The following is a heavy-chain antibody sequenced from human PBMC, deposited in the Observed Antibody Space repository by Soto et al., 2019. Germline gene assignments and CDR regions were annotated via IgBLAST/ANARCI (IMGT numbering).Heavy chain of an antibody. CDR1: GFTFDDYA. V-gene: IGHV3-9*01. D-gene: IGHD5-18*01. CDR2: ISWNSGSI. Sequence: LRLSCAASGFTFDDYAIHWVRQAPGKGLEWVSGISWNSGSIGYADSVKGRFTISRDNAKNSLYLQMNSLRAEDTALYYCAKDRQDTAMGNFDYWGQGTLVTVSS. J-gene: IGHJ4*02. CDR3: AKDRQDTAMGNFDY.